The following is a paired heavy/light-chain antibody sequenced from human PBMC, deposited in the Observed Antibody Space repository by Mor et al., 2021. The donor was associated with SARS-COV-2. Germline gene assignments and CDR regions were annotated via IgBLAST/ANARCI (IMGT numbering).Light chain of an antibody. Sequence: QSALTQPPSASGSPGQSVTISCTGTSSDVGGYNYVSWYQQHPGKAPKLMIYEVSKRPSGVPDRFSGSKSGNTASLTVSGLQAEDEADYHCYSYAGSNHWVFGTGTMVTVL. J-gene: IGLJ1*01. CDR3: YSYAGSNHWV. CDR1: SSDVGGYNY. CDR2: EVS. V-gene: IGLV2-8*01.
Heavy chain of an antibody. CDR2: ISSSGTYM. CDR1: EFTFSRYG. J-gene: IGHJ3*02. D-gene: IGHD3-22*01. CDR3: ARGSLDSSGYDVLDM. Sequence: EVHLVESGGGLVKPGGSLRLSCAASEFTFSRYGMNWVRQAPGKGLQWVSSISSSGTYMYYADSVKGRFTISRDNPKNSLYLQMNSLRAEDTAVYFCARGSLDSSGYDVLDMWGQGTMVTVSS. V-gene: IGHV3-21*06.